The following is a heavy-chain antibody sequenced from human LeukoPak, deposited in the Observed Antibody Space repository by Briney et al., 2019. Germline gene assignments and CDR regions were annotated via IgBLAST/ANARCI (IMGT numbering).Heavy chain of an antibody. Sequence: PGGSLRLSCAASGFTFSSYAMSWVRQAPGKGLEWVSAISSGSGYIYYADSVKGRFIISRDNAKNSLYLQMNSLRAEDTAVYYCARGYGDYGKYYFDSWGQGTLVTVSS. V-gene: IGHV3-21*01. CDR3: ARGYGDYGKYYFDS. D-gene: IGHD4-17*01. CDR1: GFTFSSYA. J-gene: IGHJ4*02. CDR2: ISSGSGYI.